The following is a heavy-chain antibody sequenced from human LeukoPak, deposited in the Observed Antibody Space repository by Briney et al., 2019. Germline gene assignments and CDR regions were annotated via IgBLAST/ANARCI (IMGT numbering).Heavy chain of an antibody. CDR3: ARRGWYNSGWYYLDY. CDR2: IYYSGST. Sequence: SDTLSLTCTVSGGSISSYYWSWIRQPPGKGLEWMGYIYYSGSTNYNPSLKSRVTISVDTSKNQFSLKLRSVTAADTAVYYCARRGWYNSGWYYLDYWGQGTLVTVSS. J-gene: IGHJ4*02. V-gene: IGHV4-59*07. D-gene: IGHD6-19*01. CDR1: GGSISSYY.